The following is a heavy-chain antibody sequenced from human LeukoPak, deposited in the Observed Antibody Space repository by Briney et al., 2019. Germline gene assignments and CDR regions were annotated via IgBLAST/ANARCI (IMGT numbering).Heavy chain of an antibody. CDR1: GGSITSTTYF. D-gene: IGHD2-2*01. CDR2: ISYSGNT. V-gene: IGHV4-39*01. J-gene: IGHJ4*02. Sequence: SETLSLTCTVSGGSITSTTYFWGWVRQPPGRDLEWLGTISYSGNTYYNPSLKSRLTLSVDTPKNQFSLNLNSVTAADTAIYYCARLRVRLGYCISTSCHGYFDYWAQGTLVTVSS. CDR3: ARLRVRLGYCISTSCHGYFDY.